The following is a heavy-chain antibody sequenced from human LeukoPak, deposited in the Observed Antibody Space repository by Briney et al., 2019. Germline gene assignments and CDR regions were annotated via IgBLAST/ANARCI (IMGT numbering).Heavy chain of an antibody. CDR1: GFTVSTNY. CDR2: IYSGGGT. D-gene: IGHD3-16*01. V-gene: IGHV3-53*01. J-gene: IGHJ3*02. Sequence: GGSLRLSCAASGFTVSTNYMSWVRQAPGKGLEWGSVIYSGGGTYYADSVKGRFTISRDNSKNTLYLQMNSLRTEDTAVYHCARAQQIMMTHAFDIWGQGTMVTVSS. CDR3: ARAQQIMMTHAFDI.